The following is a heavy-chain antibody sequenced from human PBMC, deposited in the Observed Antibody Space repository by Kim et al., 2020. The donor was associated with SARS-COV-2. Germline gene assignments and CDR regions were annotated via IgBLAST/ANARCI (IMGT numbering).Heavy chain of an antibody. Sequence: GGSLRLSCAASGFTFSSYSMNWVRQAPGKGLEWVSYISSSSSTIYYADSVKGRFTISRDNAKNSLSLQMNSLRDEDTAVYYCARDGGFYTHHLFDYWGQG. V-gene: IGHV3-48*02. CDR3: ARDGGFYTHHLFDY. D-gene: IGHD3-16*01. J-gene: IGHJ4*02. CDR1: GFTFSSYS. CDR2: ISSSSSTI.